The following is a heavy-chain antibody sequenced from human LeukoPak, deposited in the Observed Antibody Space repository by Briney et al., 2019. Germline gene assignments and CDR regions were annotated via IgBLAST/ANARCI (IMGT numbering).Heavy chain of an antibody. CDR3: AKGSSSSISARLNY. D-gene: IGHD6-6*01. Sequence: GGSLRLSRAASGFTFKNYAMSWVRQAPGKGLEWVSGISGSDGITYYADSVKGRFTISRDNSNNTLYLQMSSLRAEDTALYYCAKGSSSSISARLNYWGQGTPVTVSS. CDR2: ISGSDGIT. CDR1: GFTFKNYA. J-gene: IGHJ4*02. V-gene: IGHV3-23*01.